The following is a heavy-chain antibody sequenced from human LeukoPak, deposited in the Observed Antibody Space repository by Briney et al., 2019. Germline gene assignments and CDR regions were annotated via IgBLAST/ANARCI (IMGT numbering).Heavy chain of an antibody. CDR1: GGSISSSSYY. J-gene: IGHJ4*02. CDR2: IYYSGST. Sequence: SETLSLTCTVSGGSISSSSYYWGWLRQPPGQGLEGIGSIYYSGSTYYNPSLKSRVTISVDTSKNQFSLKLSSVTAADTAVYYCARISIFGTYYFDYWGQGTLVTVSS. D-gene: IGHD3-3*01. V-gene: IGHV4-39*01. CDR3: ARISIFGTYYFDY.